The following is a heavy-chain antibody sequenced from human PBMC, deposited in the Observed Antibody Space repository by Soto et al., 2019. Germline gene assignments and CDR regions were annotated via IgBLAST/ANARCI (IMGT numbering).Heavy chain of an antibody. J-gene: IGHJ4*02. D-gene: IGHD1-26*01. CDR3: AIPFTVGATDHFDY. CDR2: IIPSFGTA. CDR1: GDTFSSYA. V-gene: IGHV1-69*13. Sequence: SVKVSCKASGDTFSSYAISWVRQAPGQGLEWMGGIIPSFGTANYSQKFQGRVTITADESTSTAYMELSSLRSEDTAVYYCAIPFTVGATDHFDYWGQGTLVTVSS.